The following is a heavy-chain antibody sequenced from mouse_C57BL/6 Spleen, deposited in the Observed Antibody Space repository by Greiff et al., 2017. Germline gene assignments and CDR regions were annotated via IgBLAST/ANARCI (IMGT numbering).Heavy chain of an antibody. J-gene: IGHJ3*01. D-gene: IGHD2-3*01. CDR2: IDPSDSAT. CDR3: ARSGDGYYAAWFAY. CDR1: GYTFTSYW. Sequence: QVQLQQPGAELVRPGSSVKLSCKASGYTFTSYWMHWVKQRPIQGLEWIGNIDPSDSATRYNQKFKDKATLTVDKSSSTAYMQLSSLTSEDSAVYYCARSGDGYYAAWFAYWGQGTLVTVSA. V-gene: IGHV1-52*01.